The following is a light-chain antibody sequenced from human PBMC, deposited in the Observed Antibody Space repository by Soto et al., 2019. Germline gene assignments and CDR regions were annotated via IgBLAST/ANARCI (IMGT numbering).Light chain of an antibody. Sequence: QSALTQPPSASGSPGQSVTISCTGTSSDVGGYDYVSWYQQHPGKAPKLMIYEVTIRPSGVSDRFSGSKSGNTASLTVSGLPAEDEADYFFRSYTGGNPSYVFGTGTKLTGL. CDR3: RSYTGGNPSYV. CDR1: SSDVGGYDY. J-gene: IGLJ1*01. CDR2: EVT. V-gene: IGLV2-8*01.